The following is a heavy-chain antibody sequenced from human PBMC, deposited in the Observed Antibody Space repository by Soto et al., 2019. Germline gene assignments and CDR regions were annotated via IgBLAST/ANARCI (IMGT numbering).Heavy chain of an antibody. D-gene: IGHD6-6*01. CDR2: ISSSSSTI. CDR3: AIGRYSSSSFAPVAFDI. CDR1: GFTFSNYS. V-gene: IGHV3-48*02. Sequence: EVQLVESGGGLVQPGGSLRLSCAASGFTFSNYSMNWVRQAPGKGLEWVSYISSSSSTIYYADSVKGRFTISRDNAKNSLYLQMNSLRDEDTAVYYCAIGRYSSSSFAPVAFDIWGQGTMVTVSS. J-gene: IGHJ3*02.